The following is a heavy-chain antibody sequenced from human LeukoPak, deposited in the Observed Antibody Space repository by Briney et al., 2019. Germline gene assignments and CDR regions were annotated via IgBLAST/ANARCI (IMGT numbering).Heavy chain of an antibody. CDR3: ARESAAMVSYYMDV. CDR1: GFTFSNAW. J-gene: IGHJ6*03. CDR2: ISYDGSNK. V-gene: IGHV3-30*03. Sequence: PGGSLRLSCAASGFTFSNAWMSWVRQAPGKGLEWAAVISYDGSNKYYADSVKGRFTISRDNSKNTLYLQMNSLRAEDTAVYYCARESAAMVSYYMDVWGKGTTVTVSS. D-gene: IGHD5-18*01.